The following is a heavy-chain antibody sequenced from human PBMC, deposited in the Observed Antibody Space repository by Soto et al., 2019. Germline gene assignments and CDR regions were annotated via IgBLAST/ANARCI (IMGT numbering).Heavy chain of an antibody. CDR2: IIPIIGKA. CDR1: GGTFSSYT. J-gene: IGHJ4*02. V-gene: IGHV1-69*02. Sequence: QVQLVQSGAEVKKPGSSVKVSCKASGGTFSSYTFIWVRQAPGQGLEWMGRIIPIIGKATSAQNFQGRVTITADKSTSTANLELSSLRSEDTAVYYCAMIYDVINHEGPISFYWGQGTLVTVSS. D-gene: IGHD3-16*01. CDR3: AMIYDVINHEGPISFY.